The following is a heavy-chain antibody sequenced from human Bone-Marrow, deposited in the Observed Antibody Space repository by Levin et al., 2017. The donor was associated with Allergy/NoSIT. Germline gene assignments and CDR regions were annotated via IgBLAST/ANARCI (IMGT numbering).Heavy chain of an antibody. CDR2: ISYDGSNK. CDR3: AKDRQDYGDYVFDY. V-gene: IGHV3-30*18. J-gene: IGHJ4*02. Sequence: GGSLRLSCAASGFTFSSYGMHWVRQAPGKGLEWVAVISYDGSNKYYADSVKGRFTISRDNSKNTLYLQMNSLRAEDTAVYYCAKDRQDYGDYVFDYWGQGTLVTVSS. D-gene: IGHD4-17*01. CDR1: GFTFSSYG.